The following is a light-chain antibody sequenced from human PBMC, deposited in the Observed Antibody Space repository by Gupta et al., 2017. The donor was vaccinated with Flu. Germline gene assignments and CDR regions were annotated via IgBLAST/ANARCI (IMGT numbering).Light chain of an antibody. Sequence: QSALTQPASVSGSPGQSITISCTGTSSDVGGYNNVSWYQQHPGKAPKLIIYEVSNRPSRVSNRFAGSKSGNTASLTISGLQAEDEVDYDCSSYTSINTLYVFGTGTKVTVL. J-gene: IGLJ1*01. V-gene: IGLV2-14*01. CDR2: EVS. CDR3: SSYTSINTLYV. CDR1: SSDVGGYNN.